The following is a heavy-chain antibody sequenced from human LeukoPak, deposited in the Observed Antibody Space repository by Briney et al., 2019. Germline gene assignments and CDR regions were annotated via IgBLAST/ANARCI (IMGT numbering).Heavy chain of an antibody. V-gene: IGHV4-34*01. D-gene: IGHD1-26*01. CDR3: ARMKMRELRANFDY. CDR2: INHSGST. Sequence: SETLSPTCAVYGGSFSGYYWSWIRQPPGKGLEWIGEINHSGSTNYNPSLKSRVTISVDTSKNQFSLKLSSVTAADTAVYYCARMKMRELRANFDYWGQGTLVTVSS. CDR1: GGSFSGYY. J-gene: IGHJ4*02.